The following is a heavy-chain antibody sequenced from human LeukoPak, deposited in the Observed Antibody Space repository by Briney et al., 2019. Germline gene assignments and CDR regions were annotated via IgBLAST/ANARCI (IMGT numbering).Heavy chain of an antibody. D-gene: IGHD6-6*01. V-gene: IGHV1-2*02. Sequence: GASVKVSCKASGYTFTSYAMNWVRQAPGQGLEWMGWINPNSGGTNYAQKFQGRVTMTRDTSISTAYMELSRLRSDDTAVYYCARGIAARPWGDYYYYYMDVWGKGTTVTVSS. CDR2: INPNSGGT. CDR3: ARGIAARPWGDYYYYYMDV. J-gene: IGHJ6*03. CDR1: GYTFTSYA.